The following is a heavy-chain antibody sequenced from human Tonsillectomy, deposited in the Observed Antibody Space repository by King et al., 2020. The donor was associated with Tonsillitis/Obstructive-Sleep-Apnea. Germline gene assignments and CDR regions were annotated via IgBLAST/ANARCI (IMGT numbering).Heavy chain of an antibody. J-gene: IGHJ2*01. CDR2: IYFSGST. D-gene: IGHD3-16*01. V-gene: IGHV4-31*03. CDR1: GGSISSGGYY. CDR3: ARDRDVWQLGKYWYFDL. Sequence: VQLQESGPGLVKPSQTLSLTCNVSGGSISSGGYYWSCIRQHPGKGLEWIGYIYFSGSTYYSPSLKSRVSISLDTSKNQISLKLSSVTAADTAVYYCARDRDVWQLGKYWYFDLWGRGTLVTVSS.